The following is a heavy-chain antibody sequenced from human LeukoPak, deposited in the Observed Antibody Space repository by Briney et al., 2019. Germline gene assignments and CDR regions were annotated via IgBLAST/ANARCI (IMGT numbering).Heavy chain of an antibody. CDR1: GFTFSSYW. J-gene: IGHJ6*02. V-gene: IGHV3-7*01. Sequence: GGSLRLSCAASGFTFSSYWMSWVRQAPGKGLEWVANIKQDGSEKYYVDSVKGRFTISRDNAKNSLYLQMNSPRAEDTAVYYCARDRIAAAGTYYYGMDVWGQGTTVTVSS. CDR2: IKQDGSEK. CDR3: ARDRIAAAGTYYYGMDV. D-gene: IGHD6-13*01.